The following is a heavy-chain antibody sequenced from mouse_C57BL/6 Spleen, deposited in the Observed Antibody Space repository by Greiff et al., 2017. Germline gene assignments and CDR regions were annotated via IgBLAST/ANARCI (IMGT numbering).Heavy chain of an antibody. CDR3: ARRYDYDDFAY. CDR1: GFTFSDYG. D-gene: IGHD2-4*01. CDR2: ISSGSSTI. V-gene: IGHV5-17*01. Sequence: DVQLVESGGGLVKPGGSLKLSCAASGFTFSDYGMHWVRQAPEKGLEWVAYISSGSSTIYYADTVKGRFTISRDNAKNTLFLQMTSLRSEDTAMYYCARRYDYDDFAYWGQGTLVTVSA. J-gene: IGHJ3*01.